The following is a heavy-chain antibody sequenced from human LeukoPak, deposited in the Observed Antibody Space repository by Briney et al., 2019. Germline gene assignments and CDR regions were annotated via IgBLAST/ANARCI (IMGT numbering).Heavy chain of an antibody. CDR3: AKDTVVGATTNLFDY. CDR1: GFTFSSYA. V-gene: IGHV3-23*01. CDR2: ISGSGGTT. J-gene: IGHJ4*02. Sequence: RPGGSLRLSCAASGFTFSSYAMNWVRQAPGKGLEWVSAISGSGGTTYYADSVKGRFTISRDNSKNTLYLQINSLGAEDTAVYYCAKDTVVGATTNLFDYWGQGTLVTVSS. D-gene: IGHD1-26*01.